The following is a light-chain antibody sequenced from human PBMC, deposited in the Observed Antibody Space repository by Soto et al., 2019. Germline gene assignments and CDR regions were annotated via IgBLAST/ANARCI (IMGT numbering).Light chain of an antibody. CDR3: AAWDDNLNGPL. V-gene: IGLV2-14*01. Sequence: QSALTQPASVSGSPGQSITISCTGTSSDVGGYNYVSWYQQHPGKAPKLMIYDVSNRPSGVSNRFSGSKSGNTASLAISGLQSEDEAEYYCAAWDDNLNGPLFGGGTKLTVL. CDR1: SSDVGGYNY. CDR2: DVS. J-gene: IGLJ3*02.